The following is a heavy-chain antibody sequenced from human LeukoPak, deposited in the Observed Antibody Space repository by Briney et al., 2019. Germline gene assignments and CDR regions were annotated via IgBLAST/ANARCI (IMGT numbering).Heavy chain of an antibody. V-gene: IGHV3-9*03. D-gene: IGHD1-26*01. J-gene: IGHJ4*02. Sequence: GRSLRLSCAASGFPFDDKAMHWVRQAPGKGLEWVAGISRSSDSTGYADSVKGRFTISRDNAKNSLYLQMNTLRAEDMALYYCVKDIGSGSYRYGGYFDYWGQGTLVTVSS. CDR3: VKDIGSGSYRYGGYFDY. CDR1: GFPFDDKA. CDR2: ISRSSDST.